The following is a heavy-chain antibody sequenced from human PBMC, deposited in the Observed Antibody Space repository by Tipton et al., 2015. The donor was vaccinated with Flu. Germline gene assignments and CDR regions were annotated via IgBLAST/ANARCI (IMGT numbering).Heavy chain of an antibody. CDR3: AKVIPELVAGLDY. CDR2: IYSDGST. D-gene: IGHD6-19*01. J-gene: IGHJ4*02. V-gene: IGHV3-53*01. Sequence: SLRLSCAASGFTVSSNYLSWVRQAPGKGLEWVSVIYSDGSTYYADSVKGRFITSRDNSKNILYLQMNSLRPEDTAIYYCAKVIPELVAGLDYWGQGTLVTVPS. CDR1: GFTVSSNY.